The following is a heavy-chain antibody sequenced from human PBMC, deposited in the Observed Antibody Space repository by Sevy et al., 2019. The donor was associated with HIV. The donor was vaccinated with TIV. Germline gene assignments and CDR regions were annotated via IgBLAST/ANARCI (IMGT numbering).Heavy chain of an antibody. J-gene: IGHJ4*02. CDR3: ATGENYYASGSYYNYFDY. Sequence: ASVKVSCKVSGYTLTELYMHWVRQAPGKGLEWMGRFDREDGETIYAQKFQGRVTMTEDTSTDTAYMELSSLRSEDTVVYYCATGENYYASGSYYNYFDYWGQGTLVTVSS. CDR1: GYTLTELY. V-gene: IGHV1-24*01. CDR2: FDREDGET. D-gene: IGHD3-10*01.